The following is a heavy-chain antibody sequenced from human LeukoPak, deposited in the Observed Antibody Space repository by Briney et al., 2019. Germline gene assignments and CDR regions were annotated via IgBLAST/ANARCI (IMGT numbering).Heavy chain of an antibody. CDR1: GFIFSSAW. CDR2: IKSKTDGGTA. D-gene: IGHD2-21*02. V-gene: IGHV3-15*01. J-gene: IGHJ4*02. Sequence: GESLRLSCAASGFIFSSAWMSWVRQAPGKGLEWLGRIKSKTDGGTADYAAPVKGRFTFSRDDSKNAMYLEMNSLERDDTAVYYCAIEGDCGGDCYLLESWGQGTLVAVSS. CDR3: AIEGDCGGDCYLLES.